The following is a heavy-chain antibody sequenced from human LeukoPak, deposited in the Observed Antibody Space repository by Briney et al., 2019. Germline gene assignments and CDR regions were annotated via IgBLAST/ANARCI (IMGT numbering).Heavy chain of an antibody. J-gene: IGHJ3*02. V-gene: IGHV3-21*01. Sequence: GGSLRLSCAASGFTFSSYWMHWVRQAPGKGLEWVSSISSSSSYIYYADSVKGRFTISRDNAKNSLYLQMNSLRAEDTAVYYCARDLSSGGEVDAFDIWGQGTMVTVSS. CDR1: GFTFSSYW. CDR3: ARDLSSGGEVDAFDI. D-gene: IGHD2-15*01. CDR2: ISSSSSYI.